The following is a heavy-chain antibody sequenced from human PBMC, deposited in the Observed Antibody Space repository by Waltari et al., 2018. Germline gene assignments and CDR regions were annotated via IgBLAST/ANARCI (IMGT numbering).Heavy chain of an antibody. CDR3: ARWGVRYFDWLYPDDAFDI. J-gene: IGHJ3*02. D-gene: IGHD3-9*01. V-gene: IGHV4-34*01. Sequence: QVQLQQWGAGLLKPSETLSLTCAVYGGSFSGYSWSWNRQPPGQGREWIGEINHSGSTNYNPSLKSRVTISVDTSKNQFSLKLSSVTSADTAVYYCARWGVRYFDWLYPDDAFDIWGQGTMVTVSS. CDR2: INHSGST. CDR1: GGSFSGYS.